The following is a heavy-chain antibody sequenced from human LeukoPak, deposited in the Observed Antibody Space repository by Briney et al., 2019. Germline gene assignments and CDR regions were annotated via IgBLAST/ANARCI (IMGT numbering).Heavy chain of an antibody. J-gene: IGHJ6*03. CDR3: ARDRGLLRYFDWLLSGYMDV. CDR2: IYYSGST. D-gene: IGHD3-9*01. CDR1: GGSISSYY. Sequence: SETLSLTCTVSGGSISSYYWSWIRQPPGKGLEWIGYIYYSGSTNYNPSLKSRVTISVDTSKNQFSLKLSSVTAADTAVYYCARDRGLLRYFDWLLSGYMDVWGKGTTVTVSS. V-gene: IGHV4-59*12.